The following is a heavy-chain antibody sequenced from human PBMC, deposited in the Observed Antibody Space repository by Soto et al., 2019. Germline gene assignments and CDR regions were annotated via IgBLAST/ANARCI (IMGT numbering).Heavy chain of an antibody. J-gene: IGHJ4*02. CDR2: VIPILGAS. V-gene: IGHV1-69*08. D-gene: IGHD3-10*01. Sequence: ASVKVSCKASADTFTGYTVTWVRQAPGQGLEWVGRVIPILGASNFAQKFQGRVTISADKSADTAYMVLTGLTSEDTAVYYCAGRRGNLLKNFGLWGQGTLV. CDR3: AGRRGNLLKNFGL. CDR1: ADTFTGYT.